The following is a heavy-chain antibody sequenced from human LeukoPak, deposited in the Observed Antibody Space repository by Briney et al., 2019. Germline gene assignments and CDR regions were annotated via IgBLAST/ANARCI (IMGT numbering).Heavy chain of an antibody. CDR1: GGSISSSSYH. CDR3: ARDRVYCSGGSCYSGVYYYYYYMDV. J-gene: IGHJ6*03. CDR2: IYYSGST. V-gene: IGHV4-39*07. Sequence: SETLSLTCTVSGGSISSSSYHWGWIRQPPGKGLEWIGNIYYSGSTYYNPSLNSRVTISVDTAKNQFSLKLSSVTAADTAVYYCARDRVYCSGGSCYSGVYYYYYYMDVWGKGTTVTISS. D-gene: IGHD2-15*01.